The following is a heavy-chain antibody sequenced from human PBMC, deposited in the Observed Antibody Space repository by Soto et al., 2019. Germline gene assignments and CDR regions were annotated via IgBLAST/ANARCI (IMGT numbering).Heavy chain of an antibody. CDR1: EFTFSSDH. D-gene: IGHD3-22*01. CDR2: ISSSSSDI. J-gene: IGHJ3*02. Sequence: PGGSLRLSCAASEFTFSSDHMNWVRQAPGKGLEWISYISSSSSDIYYADSVKGRFTISRDNAKKSLYLQMNSLRDEDTAVYYCTTVGGPMISGCDAFDIWGQGTMVTVSS. V-gene: IGHV3-48*02. CDR3: TTVGGPMISGCDAFDI.